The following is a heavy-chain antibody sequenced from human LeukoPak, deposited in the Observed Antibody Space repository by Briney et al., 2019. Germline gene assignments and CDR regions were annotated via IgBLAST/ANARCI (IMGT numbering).Heavy chain of an antibody. Sequence: GGSLRLSCAASGFTFSSYSMNWVRQAPGKGLEWVSSISSSSSYIYYADSVKGRFTISRDNAKNSLYLQMNSLRAEDTAVYYCARDPDSYWYFDLWGRGTLVTVSS. D-gene: IGHD2-21*02. CDR2: ISSSSSYI. CDR3: ARDPDSYWYFDL. V-gene: IGHV3-21*01. CDR1: GFTFSSYS. J-gene: IGHJ2*01.